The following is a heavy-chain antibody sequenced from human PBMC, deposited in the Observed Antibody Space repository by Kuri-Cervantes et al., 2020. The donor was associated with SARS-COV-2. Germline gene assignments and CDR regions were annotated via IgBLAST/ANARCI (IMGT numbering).Heavy chain of an antibody. CDR3: ARTMVRGVIITRAWFDP. V-gene: IGHV2-70*11. CDR1: GFSLNTSGMC. D-gene: IGHD3-10*01. J-gene: IGHJ5*02. Sequence: SGPTLVKPTQTLTLTCTFSGFSLNTSGMCVSWIRQPPGKALEWLARIDWDDDKYYNTSLKTRLTISKDTSKNQVVLTMTNMDPVDTATYYCARTMVRGVIITRAWFDPWGQGTLVTVSS. CDR2: IDWDDDK.